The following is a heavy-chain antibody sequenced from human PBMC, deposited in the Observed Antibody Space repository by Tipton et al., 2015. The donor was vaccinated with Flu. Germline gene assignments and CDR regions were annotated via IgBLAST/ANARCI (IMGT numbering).Heavy chain of an antibody. Sequence: QLVQSGGGLIQPGGSLRLSCAVSGFTVSTNFMSWVRQAPGKGLEWVSIIYSGGTTYYADSVKGRFTISRDNSKNTLFLQMDSLRAEDTAVYYCAREFYESARHYYYGMDVWGQGTTVTVSS. CDR3: AREFYESARHYYYGMDV. J-gene: IGHJ6*02. CDR2: IYSGGTT. CDR1: GFTVSTNF. V-gene: IGHV3-53*01. D-gene: IGHD3-22*01.